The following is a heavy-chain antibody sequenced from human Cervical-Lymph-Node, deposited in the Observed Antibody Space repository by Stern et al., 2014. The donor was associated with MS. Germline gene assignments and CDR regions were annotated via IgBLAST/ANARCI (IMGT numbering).Heavy chain of an antibody. D-gene: IGHD2-15*01. CDR3: ATRRGCSGGSCSSRSLDY. CDR1: GYTFTAYN. V-gene: IGHV1-2*06. CDR2: INPKSGVT. J-gene: IGHJ4*02. Sequence: VQLVESGADVKKPGASVKGSCKASGYTFTAYNMHWLRQAPGQALEWMGRINPKSGVTNYAQKFQDRVTMTRDTSISTVYMELSRLKSNDTAMYYCATRRGCSGGSCSSRSLDYWGQGTLVTVSS.